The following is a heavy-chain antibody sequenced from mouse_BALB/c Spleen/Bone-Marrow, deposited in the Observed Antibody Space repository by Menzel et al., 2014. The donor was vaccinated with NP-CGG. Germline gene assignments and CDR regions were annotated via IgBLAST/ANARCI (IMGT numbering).Heavy chain of an antibody. Sequence: EVQVVESGGGLVKPGGSRKLSCAASGFTFSSFAMSWVRQTPEKRLEWVATISSGGSYTYYTDSVKGRFTISRDNAENTLYLQMSSLRSEDTAMYYCARHSGSTSYYYTMDYWGQGTSVTVSS. CDR1: GFTFSSFA. D-gene: IGHD1-1*01. CDR2: ISSGGSYT. J-gene: IGHJ4*01. CDR3: ARHSGSTSYYYTMDY. V-gene: IGHV5-9-3*01.